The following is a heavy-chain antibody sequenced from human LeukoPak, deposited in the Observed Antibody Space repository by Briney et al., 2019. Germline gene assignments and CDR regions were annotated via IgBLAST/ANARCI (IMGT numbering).Heavy chain of an antibody. D-gene: IGHD6-19*01. V-gene: IGHV4-34*01. J-gene: IGHJ4*02. CDR1: GGSFSGYY. Sequence: SETLSLTCAVYGGSFSGYYWSWIRQPPGKGLEWIGEINHSGSTNYNPSLKSRVTISVDTSKNQFSLKLSSVTAADTAVYYCARDSGWYGKGDLWGQGTLVTVSS. CDR3: ARDSGWYGKGDL. CDR2: INHSGST.